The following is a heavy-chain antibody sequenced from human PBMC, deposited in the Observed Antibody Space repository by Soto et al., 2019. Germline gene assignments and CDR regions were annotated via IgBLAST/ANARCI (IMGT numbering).Heavy chain of an antibody. D-gene: IGHD6-19*01. CDR3: ARVEVAVAGDAFDI. J-gene: IGHJ3*02. CDR2: IYPGDSDT. CDR1: GYSFTSYW. V-gene: IGHV5-51*01. Sequence: GESLKISCKGSGYSFTSYWIGWVRQMPGKGLEWMGIIYPGDSDTRYSPSFQGQVTISADTSISTAYLQWRSRKASDTAMSDCARVEVAVAGDAFDIWGQGTMVTVSS.